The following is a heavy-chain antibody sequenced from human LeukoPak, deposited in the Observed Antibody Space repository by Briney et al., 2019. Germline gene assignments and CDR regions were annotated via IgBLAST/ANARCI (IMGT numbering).Heavy chain of an antibody. Sequence: GGSLRLSCAASGFTLSSYAMNWVRRAPGKGLEWVAHIRRDGSETHYVDSVMGRFTISRDNAKNSLYLQMNSLRAEDTAVYYCARDDTHYGSSGSFYDAFDIWGQGTMVTVSS. V-gene: IGHV3-7*01. CDR2: IRRDGSET. D-gene: IGHD3-22*01. CDR1: GFTLSSYA. CDR3: ARDDTHYGSSGSFYDAFDI. J-gene: IGHJ3*02.